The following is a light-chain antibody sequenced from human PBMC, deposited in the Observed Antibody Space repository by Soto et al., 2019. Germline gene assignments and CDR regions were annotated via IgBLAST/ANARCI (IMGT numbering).Light chain of an antibody. V-gene: IGKV3-15*01. CDR2: DAF. Sequence: EVVMTQSPGTLSVSPGERATLSCRASQSVGSKLAWYQQKPGQAPRLLIFDAFTRATGIPARFSGSGSGTEFTLFISSLQSEDFAVYYCQQYNNWPPLTFGGGTKVEI. J-gene: IGKJ4*01. CDR3: QQYNNWPPLT. CDR1: QSVGSK.